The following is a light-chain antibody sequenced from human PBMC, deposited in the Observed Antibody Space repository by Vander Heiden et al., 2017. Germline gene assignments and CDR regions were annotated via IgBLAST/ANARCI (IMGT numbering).Light chain of an antibody. V-gene: IGLV3-1*01. CDR2: QDS. CDR1: KLGNKY. CDR3: QAWDSSTVV. J-gene: IGLJ2*01. Sequence: SYELTQPPSVSVSPGQTASITCSGDKLGNKYACWYQQKPGQSPVLVIYQDSKRPSGIPERFSGSNSGNTATLTIRGTQAMDEAHYYCQAWDSSTVVFGGGTKLTVL.